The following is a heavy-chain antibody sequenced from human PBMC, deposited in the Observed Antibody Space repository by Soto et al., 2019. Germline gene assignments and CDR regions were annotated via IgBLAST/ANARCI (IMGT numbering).Heavy chain of an antibody. CDR2: ISTSGVYI. CDR1: GFTFNNYG. V-gene: IGHV3-21*01. J-gene: IGHJ5*02. Sequence: GGSLRLSCAASGFTFNNYGLNWVRQAPGKGLEWVSSISTSGVYIYYADSVKGRFTTSRDNAKNALYLQMNNLRAEETAMYYCARGGVLRYFDATPWGQGTLVTVSS. CDR3: ARGGVLRYFDATP. D-gene: IGHD3-9*01.